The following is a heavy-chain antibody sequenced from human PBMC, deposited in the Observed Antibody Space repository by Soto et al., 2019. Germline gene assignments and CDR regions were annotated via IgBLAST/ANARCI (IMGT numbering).Heavy chain of an antibody. CDR1: GFTFSNAW. V-gene: IGHV3-15*01. J-gene: IGHJ4*02. Sequence: PGGSLRLSCAASGFTFSNAWMSWVRQAPGKGLEWVGRIKSKTDGGTTDYAAPVKGRFTISRDDSQNTLYLQMNSLKTEDTAVYYCTTDRPPSYDYIWGSYRPHFDYWGQGTLVTVSS. D-gene: IGHD3-16*02. CDR2: IKSKTDGGTT. CDR3: TTDRPPSYDYIWGSYRPHFDY.